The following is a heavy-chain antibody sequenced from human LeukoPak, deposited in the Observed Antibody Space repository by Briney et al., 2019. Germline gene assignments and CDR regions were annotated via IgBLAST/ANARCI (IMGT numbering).Heavy chain of an antibody. CDR3: ARVPRSYYYYYYMDV. CDR1: GESVSGFY. CDR2: INHSGST. Sequence: SETLSLTCTVSGESVSGFYWNWIRQPPGKGLEWLGEINHSGSTNYNPSLKSRVTISVDTSKNQFSLKLSSVTAADTAVYYCARVPRSYYYYYYMDVWGKGTTVTVSS. V-gene: IGHV4-34*01. J-gene: IGHJ6*03.